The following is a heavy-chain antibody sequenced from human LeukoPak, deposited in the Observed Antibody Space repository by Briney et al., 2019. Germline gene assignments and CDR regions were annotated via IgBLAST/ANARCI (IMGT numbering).Heavy chain of an antibody. Sequence: GGSLRLSCAASGFPFDDYAMLWVRQAPGKGLEWVSSITSGSSYIYYADSVKGRFTISRDNAKNSLYLQMNSLRAEDTAVYYCARDPYSGSYGNYYYYFMDVWGKGTTVTISS. CDR2: ITSGSSYI. CDR1: GFPFDDYA. J-gene: IGHJ6*03. CDR3: ARDPYSGSYGNYYYYFMDV. D-gene: IGHD1-26*01. V-gene: IGHV3-21*01.